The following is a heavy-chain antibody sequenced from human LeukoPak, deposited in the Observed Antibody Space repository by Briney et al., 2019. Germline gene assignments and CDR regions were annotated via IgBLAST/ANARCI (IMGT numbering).Heavy chain of an antibody. V-gene: IGHV1-18*01. CDR3: ARDPKTFDSSGYYNDVCWFDP. J-gene: IGHJ5*02. CDR1: GYTFTSYG. D-gene: IGHD3-22*01. CDR2: ISGYNGNT. Sequence: ASVKVSCKASGYTFTSYGISWVRQAPGQGLEWMGWISGYNGNTNYAQKLQGRGTMTTDTSTSTAYMELRSLRSDDTAVYYCARDPKTFDSSGYYNDVCWFDPWGQGTLVTVSS.